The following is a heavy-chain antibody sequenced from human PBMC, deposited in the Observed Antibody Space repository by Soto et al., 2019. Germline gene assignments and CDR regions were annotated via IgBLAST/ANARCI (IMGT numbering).Heavy chain of an antibody. CDR3: ARTVVTGY. CDR2: INSDGSST. J-gene: IGHJ4*02. Sequence: EVQLVESGGGLVQPGGSLRLSCAVSGFTFSSDWMHWVRQAPGKGLVWVSRINSDGSSTSYADSVKGRFTISRDNAKYTLYLQMNSLSGEDTAVDYCARTVVTGYWGEGPLVAFSP. CDR1: GFTFSSDW. V-gene: IGHV3-74*01. D-gene: IGHD4-17*01.